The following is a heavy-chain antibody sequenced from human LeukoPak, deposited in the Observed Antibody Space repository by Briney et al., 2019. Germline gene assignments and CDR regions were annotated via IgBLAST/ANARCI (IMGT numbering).Heavy chain of an antibody. Sequence: SETLSLTCTVSGASISSRSYYWVWIRQPPGKGLEWIGSIYYSGSTYYNPSLKSRVTISVDTSKNQFSLKLSSVTAADTAVYYCARVPSLFWSGYYFPAFDPWGQGTLVTVSS. D-gene: IGHD3-3*01. CDR1: GASISSRSYY. CDR2: IYYSGST. V-gene: IGHV4-39*01. CDR3: ARVPSLFWSGYYFPAFDP. J-gene: IGHJ5*02.